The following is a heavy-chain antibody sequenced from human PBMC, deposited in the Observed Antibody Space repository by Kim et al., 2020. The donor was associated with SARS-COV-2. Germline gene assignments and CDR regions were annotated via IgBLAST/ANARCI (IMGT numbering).Heavy chain of an antibody. CDR1: GFTFTSSA. D-gene: IGHD5-12*01. CDR2: IVVGSGNT. V-gene: IGHV1-58*01. J-gene: IGHJ6*02. Sequence: SVKVSCKASGFTFTSSAVQWVRQARGQRLEWIGWIVVGSGNTNYAQKFQERVTITRDMSTSTAYMELSSLRSEDTAVYYCAAEGQMATDAAGMYYYYGMDVWGQGTTVTVSS. CDR3: AAEGQMATDAAGMYYYYGMDV.